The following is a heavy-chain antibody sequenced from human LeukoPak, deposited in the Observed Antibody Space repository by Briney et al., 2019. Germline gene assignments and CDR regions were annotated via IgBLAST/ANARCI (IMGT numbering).Heavy chain of an antibody. CDR3: AREGGGLTVAGRRGIDY. D-gene: IGHD6-19*01. Sequence: GGSLRLSCAASGFTFNNYAMTWVRQAPGEGLQWVSSVISNGGSTYHADSVRGRFAISRDNSKNTLYLHMNSLRAEDTAIYYCAREGGGLTVAGRRGIDYWGQGSLVIVSS. CDR2: VISNGGST. V-gene: IGHV3-23*01. J-gene: IGHJ4*02. CDR1: GFTFNNYA.